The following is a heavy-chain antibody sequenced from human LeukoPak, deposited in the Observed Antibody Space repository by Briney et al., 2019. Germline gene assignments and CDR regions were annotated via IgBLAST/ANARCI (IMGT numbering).Heavy chain of an antibody. Sequence: PGGSLRLSCAASGFTFSNYWMTWVRQAPGKGLEWVANIKYDGSEKYYVDSVKGRFTISRDNAKTSLYLQMNSLRAEDTAVYYCARIRSSGWSYYYSYMDVWGKGTTVTIS. CDR2: IKYDGSEK. J-gene: IGHJ6*03. CDR3: ARIRSSGWSYYYSYMDV. V-gene: IGHV3-7*01. D-gene: IGHD6-19*01. CDR1: GFTFSNYW.